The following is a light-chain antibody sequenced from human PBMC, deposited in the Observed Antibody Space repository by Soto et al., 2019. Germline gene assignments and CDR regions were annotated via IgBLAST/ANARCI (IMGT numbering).Light chain of an antibody. J-gene: IGLJ7*01. CDR1: ISNIGAGYD. CDR3: QSYDSSLSGAV. Sequence: QSVLTQPPSVSGAPGQRVTISCTGRISNIGAGYDVHWYQQLPGTAPKLLIYGNSNRPSGVPDRFSGSKSGTSASLAITGLQAEDEADYYCQSYDSSLSGAVFGGGTPLTVL. V-gene: IGLV1-40*01. CDR2: GNS.